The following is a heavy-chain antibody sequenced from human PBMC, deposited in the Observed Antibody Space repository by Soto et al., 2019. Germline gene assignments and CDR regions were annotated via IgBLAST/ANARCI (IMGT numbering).Heavy chain of an antibody. Sequence: QVQLVQSGAEVKKPGASVKVSCQASGYTFSDHDITWVRQASGQGPEWLGWMNPNSGDTGYAQNFQGRVTMTRDTSKRTAYMELSSLRSEDTAVYYCARVGGNWNDDYFDYWGQGTLVTVSS. V-gene: IGHV1-8*01. D-gene: IGHD1-1*01. CDR2: MNPNSGDT. CDR1: GYTFSDHD. CDR3: ARVGGNWNDDYFDY. J-gene: IGHJ4*02.